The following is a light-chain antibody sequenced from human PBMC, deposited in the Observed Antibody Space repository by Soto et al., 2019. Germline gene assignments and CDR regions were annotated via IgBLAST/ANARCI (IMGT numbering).Light chain of an antibody. J-gene: IGKJ1*01. CDR3: QQYNNWPPM. CDR2: DAS. CDR1: QSVSSY. Sequence: EIVLTQSPATLSLSPGERATLSCRASQSVSSYLAWYQQKPGQAPRLLIYDASNRATGIPDRFSGSGSETEFTLTISTLQSEDFAVYYCQQYNNWPPMFGQGTKVDIK. V-gene: IGKV3-11*01.